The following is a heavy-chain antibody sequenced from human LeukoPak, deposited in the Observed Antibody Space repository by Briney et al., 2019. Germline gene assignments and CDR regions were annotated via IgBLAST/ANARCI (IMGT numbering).Heavy chain of an antibody. CDR1: GGSISSSSYY. Sequence: PSETLSLTCTVSGGSISSSSYYWGWIRQPPGKGLEWIGSIYYSGSAYYNPSLKSRVTISVDTSKNQFSLKLSSVTAADTAVYCCARLQCLNYYAYYYFDYWGQGTLVTVSS. CDR3: ARLQCLNYYAYYYFDY. V-gene: IGHV4-39*07. D-gene: IGHD3-10*01. J-gene: IGHJ4*02. CDR2: IYYSGSA.